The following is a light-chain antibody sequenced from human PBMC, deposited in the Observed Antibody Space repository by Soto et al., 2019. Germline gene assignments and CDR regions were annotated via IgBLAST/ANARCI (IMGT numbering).Light chain of an antibody. CDR3: MPGTHWAYT. Sequence: DVVMTQSPLSLPVTLGQPASISCRSSQSLVHSDGNTHLNWFQQRPGQSPRRLIYKVSNRDSGGPDRISGRGAGPDFPLKISRVEAGDGGGYYRMPGTHWAYTFGQGTKLEIK. CDR1: QSLVHSDGNTH. J-gene: IGKJ2*01. V-gene: IGKV2-30*02. CDR2: KVS.